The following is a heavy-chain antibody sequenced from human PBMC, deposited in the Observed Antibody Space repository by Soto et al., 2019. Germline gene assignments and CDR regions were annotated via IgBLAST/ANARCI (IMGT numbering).Heavy chain of an antibody. D-gene: IGHD3-10*01. CDR1: GSTFGDYA. J-gene: IGHJ4*02. CDR2: IRSKAYGGTT. V-gene: IGHV3-49*04. Sequence: PGGSLRLSCTASGSTFGDYAMSWVRQAPGKGLEWVGFIRSKAYGGTTEYAASVKGRFTISRDDSKSIAYLQMNSLKTEDTAVYYCTRASQSRITFDYWGQGTLVTVSS. CDR3: TRASQSRITFDY.